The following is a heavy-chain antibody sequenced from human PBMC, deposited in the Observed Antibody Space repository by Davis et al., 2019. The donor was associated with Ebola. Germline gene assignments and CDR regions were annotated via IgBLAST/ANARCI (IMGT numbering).Heavy chain of an antibody. V-gene: IGHV3-15*01. CDR1: GLTVNKAW. D-gene: IGHD5-24*01. J-gene: IGHJ5*02. Sequence: PGGSLRLSCAASGLTVNKAWMSWVRQAPGKGLEWVGRIKSKSDGGTADYAAPVRGRFTISRDDSKNTLYLQMNSLTTEDTAVYYCTTATVDGSAWLTSWGQGTLVTVSS. CDR3: TTATVDGSAWLTS. CDR2: IKSKSDGGTA.